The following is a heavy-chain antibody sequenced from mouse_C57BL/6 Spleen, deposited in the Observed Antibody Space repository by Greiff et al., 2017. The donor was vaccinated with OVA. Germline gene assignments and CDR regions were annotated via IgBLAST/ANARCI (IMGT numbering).Heavy chain of an antibody. CDR2: IDPSDSYT. Sequence: QVQLQQPGAELVMPGASVKLSCKASGYTFTSYWMHWVKQRPGQGLEWIGEIDPSDSYTNYNQQFKGKSTLTVDKSSSTAYMQLSSLTSEDSAVYYCARGRDDPTCFAYWGQGTLVTVSA. CDR1: GYTFTSYW. J-gene: IGHJ3*01. V-gene: IGHV1-69*01. CDR3: ARGRDDPTCFAY.